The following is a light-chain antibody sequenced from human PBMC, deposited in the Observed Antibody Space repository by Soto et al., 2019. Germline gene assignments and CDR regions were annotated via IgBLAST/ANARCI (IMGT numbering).Light chain of an antibody. CDR1: QSPLHSNGYNY. CDR3: MQALQTPLFN. J-gene: IGKJ3*01. CDR2: LGS. Sequence: DIVMTQSPLSLPVTPGEPASISCRSSQSPLHSNGYNYLDWYLQKPGQSPQLLIYLGSNRASGVPERFSGSGSGKDFTLKISRVEAEDVGVYYCMQALQTPLFNFCTRTKVDI. V-gene: IGKV2-28*01.